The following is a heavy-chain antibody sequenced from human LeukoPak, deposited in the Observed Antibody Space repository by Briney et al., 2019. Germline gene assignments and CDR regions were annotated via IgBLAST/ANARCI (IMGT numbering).Heavy chain of an antibody. CDR2: INPSGGST. Sequence: ASVKVPCKASGDTFTSYYMHWVRQAPGQGLEWMGIINPSGGSTSYAQKFQGRVTMTRDTSTSTVYMELGSLRSEDTAVYYCARDPKVAAAGTRYFDLWGRGTLVTVSS. D-gene: IGHD6-13*01. V-gene: IGHV1-46*01. CDR3: ARDPKVAAAGTRYFDL. CDR1: GDTFTSYY. J-gene: IGHJ2*01.